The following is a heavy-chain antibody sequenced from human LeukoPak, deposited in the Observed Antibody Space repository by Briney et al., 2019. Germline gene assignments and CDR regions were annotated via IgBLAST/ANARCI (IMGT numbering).Heavy chain of an antibody. CDR1: GFTFNKYW. Sequence: AGGSLRLSCAASGFTFNKYWMTWVRRAPGKGLEWVANIDQDGRESFYVDSVKGRFTIFRDNTENSLYLQMNTLTAEDTALYYCVRDQGATGDYWGQGTLVIVSS. D-gene: IGHD1-1*01. CDR3: VRDQGATGDY. V-gene: IGHV3-7*01. CDR2: IDQDGRES. J-gene: IGHJ4*02.